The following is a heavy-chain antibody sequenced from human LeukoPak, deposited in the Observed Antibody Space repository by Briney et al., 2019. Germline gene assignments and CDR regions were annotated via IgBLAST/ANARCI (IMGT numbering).Heavy chain of an antibody. CDR3: ARAKKAVAGFFDY. CDR2: IYYSGST. D-gene: IGHD6-19*01. Sequence: SETLSLTCTVAGDSISSYYWSSIRQPPGKGLEWIGYIYYSGSTKYNPSLKSRLNISVDTSKNQLSLKLGAVTAADTGVYYCARAKKAVAGFFDYWGQGTLVTVSS. CDR1: GDSISSYY. V-gene: IGHV4-59*01. J-gene: IGHJ4*02.